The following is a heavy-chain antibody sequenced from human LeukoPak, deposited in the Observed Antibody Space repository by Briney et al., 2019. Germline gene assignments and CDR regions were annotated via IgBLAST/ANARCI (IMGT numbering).Heavy chain of an antibody. CDR2: IIPIFGTA. V-gene: IGHV1-69*05. CDR1: GGTFSSYA. Sequence: ASVKVSCKASGGTFSSYAISWVRQAPGQGLEWMGRIIPIFGTANYAQKFQGRVTITTDESTSTAYMELSSLRSEDTAVYHCARGGGEPAFDIWGQGTMVTVSS. D-gene: IGHD1-14*01. CDR3: ARGGGEPAFDI. J-gene: IGHJ3*02.